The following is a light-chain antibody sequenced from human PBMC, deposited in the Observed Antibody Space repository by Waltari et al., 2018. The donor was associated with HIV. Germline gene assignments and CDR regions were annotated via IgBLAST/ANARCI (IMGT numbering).Light chain of an antibody. CDR1: QSVGTN. V-gene: IGKV3-15*01. CDR3: QQYQTWPLT. CDR2: GAS. J-gene: IGKJ3*01. Sequence: ETVMTQSPFTPSVSPGEMATISCRASQSVGTNVTWYQRKSGQAPRLLIYGASPRTTAIPARFSGSGSGTEFTLTITSLQSDDYATYYCQQYQTWPLTFGPGTTVDI.